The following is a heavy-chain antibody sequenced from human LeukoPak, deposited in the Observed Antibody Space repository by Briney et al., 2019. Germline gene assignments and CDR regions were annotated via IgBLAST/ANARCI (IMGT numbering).Heavy chain of an antibody. CDR1: GYSFTGYT. D-gene: IGHD4-23*01. V-gene: IGHV1-3*01. CDR2: INGGSDNT. J-gene: IGHJ4*02. Sequence: ASVKVSFKASGYSFTGYTIHWVRQAPGQRLEWMGWINGGSDNTKNSQKFQGRVTITRDTSASTAYMELSSLRPEDTAVYYCARVVKARIPAFDYWGQGTLVTVSS. CDR3: ARVVKARIPAFDY.